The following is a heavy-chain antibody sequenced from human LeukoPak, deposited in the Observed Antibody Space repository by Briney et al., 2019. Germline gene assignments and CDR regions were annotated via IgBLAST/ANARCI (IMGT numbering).Heavy chain of an antibody. Sequence: SKTLSLTCTVSGGSISSYYWSWIRQPPGKGLEWIGHIYYSGSTNYNPSLKSRVTISVDTSKSQFSLKLSSVTAADTAVYYCARDGRKTYYYGSGSSPLHDAFDIWGQGTMVTVSS. CDR2: IYYSGST. D-gene: IGHD3-10*01. V-gene: IGHV4-59*01. CDR1: GGSISSYY. CDR3: ARDGRKTYYYGSGSSPLHDAFDI. J-gene: IGHJ3*02.